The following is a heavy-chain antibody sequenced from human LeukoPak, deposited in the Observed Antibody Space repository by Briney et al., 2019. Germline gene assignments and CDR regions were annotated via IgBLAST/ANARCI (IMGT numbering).Heavy chain of an antibody. CDR2: VHRSGRS. CDR1: GDSISRDKW. Sequence: SETWSLTCTVSGDSISRDKWWTGVRQAPGKGLEWIGEVHRSGRSNYKPSLKSRVIMSIDKSKNRFSLQLRSVTAADTAVYYCARGGDWQFDHWGQGTLTIVSS. J-gene: IGHJ4*02. CDR3: ARGGDWQFDH. V-gene: IGHV4-4*02. D-gene: IGHD2-21*02.